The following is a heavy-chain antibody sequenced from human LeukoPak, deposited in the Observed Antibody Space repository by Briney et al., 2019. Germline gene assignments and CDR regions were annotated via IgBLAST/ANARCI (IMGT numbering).Heavy chain of an antibody. J-gene: IGHJ4*02. CDR1: GFTFSTFG. CDR3: AKDRKRFGLYVDSSGYQSEFDY. CDR2: SRYDGSDK. D-gene: IGHD3-22*01. V-gene: IGHV3-30*02. Sequence: GGSLRLSCAASGFTFSTFGMHWLRQAPGKGLEWVAFSRYDGSDKYYADSEKGRFIISRDNSKNTLYLHMSGLRPEDTAVYYCAKDRKRFGLYVDSSGYQSEFDYWGQETLVTVSS.